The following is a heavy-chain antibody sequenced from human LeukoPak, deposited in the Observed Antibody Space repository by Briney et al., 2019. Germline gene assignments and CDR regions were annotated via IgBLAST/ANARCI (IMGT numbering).Heavy chain of an antibody. CDR3: AKDGAWLRFDD. CDR1: GFPFSSHG. CDR2: ISPGGPT. V-gene: IGHV3-23*01. D-gene: IGHD5-12*01. J-gene: IGHJ4*02. Sequence: GGSLRLSCAGSGFPFSSHGMNWVRQAPGKGREWVSGISPGGPTYYADSVKGRFTISRDDPKNTLYLQMKNLRAEDTAVYYCAKDGAWLRFDDWGQGILVTASS.